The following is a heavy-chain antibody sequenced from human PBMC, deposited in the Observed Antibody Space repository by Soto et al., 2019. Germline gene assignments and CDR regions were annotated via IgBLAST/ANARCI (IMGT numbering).Heavy chain of an antibody. CDR3: ARMSTMVRGVIGWFDP. CDR1: GFTFSDYY. J-gene: IGHJ5*02. D-gene: IGHD3-10*01. V-gene: IGHV3-11*01. CDR2: ISSSGSTI. Sequence: GGSLRLSCAASGFTFSDYYMSWIRQAPGKGLEWVSYISSSGSTIYYADSVKGRFTISRDNAKNSLYLQMNSLRAEDTAVYYCARMSTMVRGVIGWFDPWGQGTLVTVSS.